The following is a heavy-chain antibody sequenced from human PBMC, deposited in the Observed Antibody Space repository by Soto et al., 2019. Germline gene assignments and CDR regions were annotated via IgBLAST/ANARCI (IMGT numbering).Heavy chain of an antibody. D-gene: IGHD4-4*01. Sequence: GGSLRLSCAASGFTFSSYAMSWVRQAPGKGLEWVSAISGSGGSTYYADSVKGRFTISRDNSKNTLYLQMNSLRAEDTAVYYCAKSRTTQKTNRLKKNYYYYGMDVWGQGTTVTVSS. CDR3: AKSRTTQKTNRLKKNYYYYGMDV. CDR2: ISGSGGST. J-gene: IGHJ6*02. CDR1: GFTFSSYA. V-gene: IGHV3-23*01.